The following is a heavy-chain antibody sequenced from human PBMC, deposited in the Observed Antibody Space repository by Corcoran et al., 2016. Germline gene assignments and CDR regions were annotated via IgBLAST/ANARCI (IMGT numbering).Heavy chain of an antibody. CDR3: AREDTTRITFSFDY. J-gene: IGHJ4*02. D-gene: IGHD5-18*01. CDR2: IYHTSGST. CDR1: GGSIGGYY. V-gene: IGHV4-4*07. Sequence: QVQLQESGPGLVKPSETLSLACTVSGGSIGGYYWSWIRQPAGKGLEWIGRIYHTSGSTDYSPSLKSRVTMSVDASKNQVSLKLKSVTAADTAVYYCAREDTTRITFSFDYWGQGTLVTVSS.